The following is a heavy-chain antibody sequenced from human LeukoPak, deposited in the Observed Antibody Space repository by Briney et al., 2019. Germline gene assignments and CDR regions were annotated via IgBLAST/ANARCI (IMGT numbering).Heavy chain of an antibody. CDR1: GYTFTSYY. D-gene: IGHD3-9*01. V-gene: IGHV1-46*01. Sequence: ASVKVSCKASGYTFTSYYMHWVRQAPGQGLEWMGIINPSGGSTSYAQKFQGRVTMTRDTSTSTVYMELSSLRSEDTAVYYCAREGPFTYYDILTGYSRYYYYGMDVWGQGTTVTVSS. CDR2: INPSGGST. CDR3: AREGPFTYYDILTGYSRYYYYGMDV. J-gene: IGHJ6*02.